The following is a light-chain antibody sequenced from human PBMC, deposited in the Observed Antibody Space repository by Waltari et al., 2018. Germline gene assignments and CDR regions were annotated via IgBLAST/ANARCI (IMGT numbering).Light chain of an antibody. CDR2: EVS. J-gene: IGLJ3*02. V-gene: IGLV2-8*01. CDR3: SSYAGSNLWV. Sequence: QSALTQPPSASGSPGQSVAISCTGTRSDVGGYNYVSWYQQHPGKAPKLIIYEVSKRPSGVPDRFSGSKSGNTASLTVSGLQADDEADYYCSSYAGSNLWVLGGGTKLTVL. CDR1: RSDVGGYNY.